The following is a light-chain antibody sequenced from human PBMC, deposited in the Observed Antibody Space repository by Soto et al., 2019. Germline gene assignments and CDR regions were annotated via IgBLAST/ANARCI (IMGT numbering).Light chain of an antibody. J-gene: IGKJ1*01. Sequence: EIVMTQSPATLSVSPGGRATLSCRASQSISGALAWYHQRSGQAPRLLIFDASIRVPTTPARFSGSVSGTEFTLTISSLESEDFAVYFCQQYGDRPRTFGQGTKVDIK. V-gene: IGKV3-15*01. CDR1: QSISGA. CDR3: QQYGDRPRT. CDR2: DAS.